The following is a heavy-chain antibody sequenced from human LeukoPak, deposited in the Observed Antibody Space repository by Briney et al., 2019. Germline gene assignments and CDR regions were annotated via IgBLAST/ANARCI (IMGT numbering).Heavy chain of an antibody. CDR2: IGGNGGST. Sequence: PSETLSLTCIVSGGSISTSAYYWGWVRQAPGKGLEWVSGIGGNGGSTYYADSAKGRFIISRDNSKNTLYLLMDSLRADDTAVYYCARPASQFYYYHMDVWGQGTTVTVSS. V-gene: IGHV3-23*01. D-gene: IGHD2-2*01. CDR1: GGSISTSAYY. CDR3: ARPASQFYYYHMDV. J-gene: IGHJ6*02.